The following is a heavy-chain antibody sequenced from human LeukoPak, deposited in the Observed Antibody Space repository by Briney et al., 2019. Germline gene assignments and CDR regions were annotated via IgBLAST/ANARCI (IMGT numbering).Heavy chain of an antibody. CDR3: TRVTYYYDNSGYFHFDS. CDR1: GFTFSSYW. CDR2: INSDGSST. Sequence: GGSLRLSCAASGFTFSSYWMHWVRQAPGKGLVWVSRINSDGSSTSYADSVKGRFTISRDNAKNTLYLQMNSLKTEDTAVYFCTRVTYYYDNSGYFHFDSWGQGSLVTVSS. D-gene: IGHD3-22*01. V-gene: IGHV3-74*01. J-gene: IGHJ4*02.